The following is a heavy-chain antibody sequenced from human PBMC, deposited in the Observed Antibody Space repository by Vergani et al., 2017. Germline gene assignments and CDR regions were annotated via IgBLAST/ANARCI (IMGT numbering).Heavy chain of an antibody. J-gene: IGHJ4*02. D-gene: IGHD6-19*01. CDR1: ADSISSGSYY. CDR2: IYYSGLT. Sequence: QVQLQESGPGLVKPSETLFLTCTVSADSISSGSYYWGWIRQPPEKSLEWIGSIYYSGLTYYNPSLKSRVAISVDTSKNQFSLKVTSVTAADTAVYFCARQRPGSGWSPGDFDDWGQGILVTVSS. CDR3: ARQRPGSGWSPGDFDD. V-gene: IGHV4-39*01.